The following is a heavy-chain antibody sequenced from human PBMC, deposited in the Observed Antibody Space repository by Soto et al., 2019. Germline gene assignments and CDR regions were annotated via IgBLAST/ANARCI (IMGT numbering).Heavy chain of an antibody. CDR2: IYSGGAI. V-gene: IGHV3-66*01. D-gene: IGHD3-10*01. Sequence: EVQVVESGGGLVQPGGSLRLSCAASGFTVSSNYMSWVRQTPGKGLEWVSLIYSGGAIVYADSVMGRFTVSRDNSRNTLYLQRNSLRAEDTAVYFCARDFGSDATGYYGMDVWGQGTTVTVSS. J-gene: IGHJ6*02. CDR3: ARDFGSDATGYYGMDV. CDR1: GFTVSSNY.